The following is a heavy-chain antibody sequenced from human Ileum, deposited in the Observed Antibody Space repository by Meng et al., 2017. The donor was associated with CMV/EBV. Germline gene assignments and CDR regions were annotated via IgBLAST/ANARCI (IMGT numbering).Heavy chain of an antibody. J-gene: IGHJ4*02. CDR2: MCYNGHT. Sequence: QLKGQVSGPVLAKPSETLSLTCTVSGDSMSSYCWSWIRQPPGKGLEWIGYMCYNGHTNYNPSLKSLFTISGDTSKNQFSLKLASVTAADTPVYYCASQIGYFDYWGQGILVTVPS. V-gene: IGHV4-59*08. CDR1: GDSMSSYC. CDR3: ASQIGYFDY.